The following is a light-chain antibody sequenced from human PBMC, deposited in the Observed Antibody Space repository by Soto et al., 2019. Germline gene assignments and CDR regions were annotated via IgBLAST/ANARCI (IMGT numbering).Light chain of an antibody. CDR1: ESISGY. CDR3: HQSYISPPA. Sequence: DFQLTESPSSLSASVGDRVTITCRTSESISGYLSWYQQKAGQPPKLLIFAASSLQNGVPSRFSGRGSGTEYTLTISSLQADDFATYYCHQSYISPPAFGQGTKVDIQ. CDR2: AAS. V-gene: IGKV1-39*01. J-gene: IGKJ1*01.